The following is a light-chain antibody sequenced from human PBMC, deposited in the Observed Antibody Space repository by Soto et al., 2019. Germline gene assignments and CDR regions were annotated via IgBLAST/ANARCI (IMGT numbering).Light chain of an antibody. CDR2: DAS. J-gene: IGKJ1*01. CDR3: HQYNNWPRT. V-gene: IGKV3-15*01. Sequence: EIVMTQSPATLSVSPGERATLSCRASQSVSSNLAWYQQKPGQAPRLLIYDASTWATGIPARFSGSGSGTEFTLTISSLQSEDFAVYYCHQYNNWPRTFGQGTKVEIK. CDR1: QSVSSN.